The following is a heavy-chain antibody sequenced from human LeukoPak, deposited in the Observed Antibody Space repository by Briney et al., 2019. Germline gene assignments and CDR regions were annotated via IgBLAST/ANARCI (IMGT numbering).Heavy chain of an antibody. Sequence: ASVKVSCKASGYTFTTYYIHWVRQAPGQRLEWMGGINGGNDNTRYSQKFQGRVTITRDTSASTAYMELSSLRPEDTAVYYCARGIVVEPTANWFDRWGQGTLVTVSA. CDR3: ARGIVVEPTANWFDR. CDR2: INGGNDNT. J-gene: IGHJ5*02. D-gene: IGHD2-2*01. V-gene: IGHV1-3*01. CDR1: GYTFTTYY.